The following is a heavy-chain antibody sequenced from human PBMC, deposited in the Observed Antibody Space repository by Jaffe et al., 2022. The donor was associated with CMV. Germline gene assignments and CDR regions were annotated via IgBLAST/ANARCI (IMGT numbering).Heavy chain of an antibody. D-gene: IGHD3-16*01. J-gene: IGHJ3*02. V-gene: IGHV3-9*01. CDR3: AKGLGGYRHVAFHI. CDR1: GFKFGDFA. CDR2: ITYNSGGI. Sequence: DVQLVESGGGLVQPGRSLRLSCTASGFKFGDFAMHWVRQAPGKGLTWISSITYNSGGIGYADSVRGRFTISRDNAQNSLYLQMNSLRPEDTALYFCAKGLGGYRHVAFHIWGPGTMVTVSS.